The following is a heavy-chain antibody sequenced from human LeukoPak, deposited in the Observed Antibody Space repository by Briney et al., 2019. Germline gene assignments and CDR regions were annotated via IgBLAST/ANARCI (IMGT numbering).Heavy chain of an antibody. V-gene: IGHV2-5*02. CDR2: IYWDDDK. CDR3: AHRQNNWIFDY. Sequence: SGPTLVKPTQALTLTCTFSGFSLSTSGVAVGWIRQPPGKALEWLALIYWDDDKRYSQSLKSRLTITKDTSKNQVVLTMTNMDPVDTATYYCAHRQNNWIFDYWGQGTLVTVSS. CDR1: GFSLSTSGVA. J-gene: IGHJ4*02. D-gene: IGHD1-20*01.